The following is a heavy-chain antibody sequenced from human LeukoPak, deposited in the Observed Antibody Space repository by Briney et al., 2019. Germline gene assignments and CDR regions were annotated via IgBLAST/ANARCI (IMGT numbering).Heavy chain of an antibody. V-gene: IGHV1-18*01. D-gene: IGHD3-10*01. J-gene: IGHJ3*02. CDR2: ISAYNGNT. CDR3: ARGDRILLWFGELSANDAFDI. Sequence: GASVKVSCKASGYTFTSYGISWVRQAPGQGLEWMGWISAYNGNTNYAQKLQGRVTMTTDTSTSTAYMELRSLRSDDTAVYYCARGDRILLWFGELSANDAFDIWGQGTMVTVSS. CDR1: GYTFTSYG.